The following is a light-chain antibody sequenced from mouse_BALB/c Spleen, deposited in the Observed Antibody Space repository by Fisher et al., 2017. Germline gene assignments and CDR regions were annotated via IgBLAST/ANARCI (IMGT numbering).Light chain of an antibody. CDR3: HQYHRSPFT. J-gene: IGKJ4*01. CDR2: DTS. CDR1: SSVSY. Sequence: IVLTQTPAIMSASPGEKVTMTCSASSSVSYMYWYQQKPGSSPRLLIYDTSNLASGVPVRFSGSGSGTSYSLTISRMEAEDAATYYCHQYHRSPFTFGSGTKLEIK. V-gene: IGKV4-55*01.